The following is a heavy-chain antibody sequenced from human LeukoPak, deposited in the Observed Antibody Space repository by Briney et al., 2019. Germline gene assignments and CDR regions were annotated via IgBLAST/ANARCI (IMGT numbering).Heavy chain of an antibody. V-gene: IGHV4-61*02. Sequence: SQTLSLTCTVSGGSLSSGSYYWSWIRQPAGKGLEWIGRIYTSGSTNYNPSLKSRVTMSVDTSKNQFSLKLSSVTAADTAVYYCVSSRTYYYDSSAYRSMNWGQGTLVTVSS. CDR2: IYTSGST. CDR1: GGSLSSGSYY. D-gene: IGHD3-22*01. J-gene: IGHJ4*02. CDR3: VSSRTYYYDSSAYRSMN.